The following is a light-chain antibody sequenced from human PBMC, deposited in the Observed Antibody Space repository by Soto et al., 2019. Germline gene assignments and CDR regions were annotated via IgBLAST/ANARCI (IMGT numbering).Light chain of an antibody. CDR2: DVN. CDR1: SSDIGGYNY. Sequence: QSALTQPASVSGSPGQSITISCTGTSSDIGGYNYVSWYQQYPGKAPKLMIYDVNNRPSGVSNRFSASKSGNTASLTIPGLQAEDEADYYCSSYTSSTTPYVFGSGTKVTVL. CDR3: SSYTSSTTPYV. J-gene: IGLJ1*01. V-gene: IGLV2-14*01.